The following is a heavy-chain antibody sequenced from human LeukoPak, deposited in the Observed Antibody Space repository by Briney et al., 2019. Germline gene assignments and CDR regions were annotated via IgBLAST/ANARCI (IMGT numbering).Heavy chain of an antibody. V-gene: IGHV3-23*01. CDR2: ISGSGGST. J-gene: IGHJ4*02. CDR1: GFTFSSYA. Sequence: GGSLRLSCAASGFTFSSYAVSWVRQAPGKGLEWVSAISGSGGSTYYADSVKGRFTISRDNSKNTLYLQMNSLRAEDTAVYYCAKASSSGWRDYYFDYWGQGTLVTVSS. D-gene: IGHD6-19*01. CDR3: AKASSSGWRDYYFDY.